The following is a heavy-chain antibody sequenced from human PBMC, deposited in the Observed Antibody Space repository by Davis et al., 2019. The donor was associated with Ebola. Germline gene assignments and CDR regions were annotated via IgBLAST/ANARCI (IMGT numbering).Heavy chain of an antibody. D-gene: IGHD4-17*01. CDR3: ARHYGDYLYFQH. V-gene: IGHV4-34*01. CDR2: INHSGST. Sequence: SETLSLTCAVYGGSFSGYYWSWIRQPPGKGLEWIGEINHSGSTNYNPSLKSRVTISVDTSKNQFSLKLSSVTAADTAVYYCARHYGDYLYFQHWGQGTLVTVSS. CDR1: GGSFSGYY. J-gene: IGHJ1*01.